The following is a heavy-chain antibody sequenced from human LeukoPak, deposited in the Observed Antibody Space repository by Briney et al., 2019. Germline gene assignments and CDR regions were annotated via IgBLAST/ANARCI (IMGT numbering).Heavy chain of an antibody. CDR1: GFTFSSYA. CDR2: IGAGGTFT. V-gene: IGHV3-23*01. Sequence: GGSLRLSCTASGFTFSSYARNWVRQAPGKGLEWVSGIGAGGTFTYYVDSVKGGFTISRDNSRNTLYLKMNSVRADDTAEYYCENDLAYTTYGYYFDYWGQGTLVTVS. CDR3: ENDLAYTTYGYYFDY. J-gene: IGHJ4*02. D-gene: IGHD4-11*01.